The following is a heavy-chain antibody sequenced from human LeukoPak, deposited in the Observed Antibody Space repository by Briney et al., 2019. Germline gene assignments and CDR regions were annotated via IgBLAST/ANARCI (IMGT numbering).Heavy chain of an antibody. CDR2: IYYSGST. CDR1: GGSISSGGYY. Sequence: PSETLSLTCTVSGGSISSGGYYWSWIRQHPGKGLEWIGFIYYSGSTYYNPSLQSRVTFSGDTSKNQFSLKLSSVNAADTAVYYCARAVYDYIWGSYRYDYWGQGTLVTVSS. D-gene: IGHD3-16*02. J-gene: IGHJ4*02. CDR3: ARAVYDYIWGSYRYDY. V-gene: IGHV4-31*03.